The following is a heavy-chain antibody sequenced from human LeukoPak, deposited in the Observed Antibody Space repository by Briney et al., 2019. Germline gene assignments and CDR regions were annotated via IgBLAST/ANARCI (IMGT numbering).Heavy chain of an antibody. CDR1: GFTFTNYG. Sequence: GGSLRLSCSASGFTFTNYGMSWVRQAPGKGLEWVSGLSGSGDGQFYADSVEGRFAISRDIFNNIWYLQMNSLRAEDTAVYYCAKGCQCPSGLSSWFDPRGQGTLVAVSS. CDR3: AKGCQCPSGLSSWFDP. D-gene: IGHD1-14*01. V-gene: IGHV3-23*01. CDR2: LSGSGDGQ. J-gene: IGHJ5*02.